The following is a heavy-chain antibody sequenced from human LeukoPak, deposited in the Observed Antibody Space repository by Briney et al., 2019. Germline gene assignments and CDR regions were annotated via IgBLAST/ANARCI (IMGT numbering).Heavy chain of an antibody. J-gene: IGHJ3*02. V-gene: IGHV5-51*01. CDR3: ASQTTVVKSAFDI. Sequence: GESLKISCKGSGYSFASYWIGWVRQMPGKGLEWMAIIYPGDSDTRYSPSFQGQVTISADKSISAAYLQWSSLKASDTAMYYCASQTTVVKSAFDIWGQGTMVTVSS. D-gene: IGHD4-23*01. CDR1: GYSFASYW. CDR2: IYPGDSDT.